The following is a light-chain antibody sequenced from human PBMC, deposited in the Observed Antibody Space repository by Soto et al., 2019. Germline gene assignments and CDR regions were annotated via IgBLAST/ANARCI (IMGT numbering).Light chain of an antibody. Sequence: QTVVTQEPSVSVSPGGTVSLSCGLSSGSVCTGHSHCWYQQTPGQAPRTLIYSTNTRSPGVPDCFSGSILGTKAARTITWAQADDEYDYYCMLYMGCVIGVFGGGTKLTVL. CDR2: STN. CDR1: SGSVCTGHS. V-gene: IGLV8-61*02. CDR3: MLYMGCVIGV. J-gene: IGLJ3*02.